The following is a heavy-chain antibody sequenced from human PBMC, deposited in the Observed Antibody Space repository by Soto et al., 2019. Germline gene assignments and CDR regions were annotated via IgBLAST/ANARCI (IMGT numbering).Heavy chain of an antibody. CDR2: IKQDGSEK. CDR3: ARGRGYSGYFFDY. J-gene: IGHJ4*02. D-gene: IGHD5-12*01. V-gene: IGHV3-7*03. Sequence: GGSLRLSCAASGFTFSSYAMSWVRQAPGKGLEWVANIKQDGSEKYYVDSVEGRFTISRDNAKNSVYLQMNSLRAEDTAVYYCARGRGYSGYFFDYWGQGALVTVSS. CDR1: GFTFSSYA.